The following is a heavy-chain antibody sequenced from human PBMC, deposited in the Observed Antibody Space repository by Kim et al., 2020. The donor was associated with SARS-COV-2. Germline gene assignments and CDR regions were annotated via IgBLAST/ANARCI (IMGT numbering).Heavy chain of an antibody. Sequence: SVKVSCKASGGTFSSYAISWVRQAPGQGHEWIGRIIPLLGIAKNAQKFQVRVTMTADKSTSTAYMELRSLRSEDTAVYDCARFPGDCTNGVCRNNWFDPCGQGTLGTVSA. J-gene: IGHJ5*02. D-gene: IGHD2-8*01. V-gene: IGHV1-69*04. CDR2: IIPLLGIA. CDR3: ARFPGDCTNGVCRNNWFDP. CDR1: GGTFSSYA.